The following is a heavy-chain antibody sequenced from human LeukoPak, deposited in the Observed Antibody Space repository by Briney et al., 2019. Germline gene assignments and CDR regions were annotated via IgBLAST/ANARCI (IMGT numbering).Heavy chain of an antibody. Sequence: SETLSLTCAVYGESFNEYYCSWIRQSPGKGLEWIGEINHSGSTNYNPSLKSRVTISVDTSKNQFSLTLSSVTTADTAVYYCARGQKYRNGYTVTELGSGYFAYWGQGTLVTVSS. D-gene: IGHD5-18*01. CDR2: INHSGST. J-gene: IGHJ4*02. CDR1: GESFNEYY. V-gene: IGHV4-34*01. CDR3: ARGQKYRNGYTVTELGSGYFAY.